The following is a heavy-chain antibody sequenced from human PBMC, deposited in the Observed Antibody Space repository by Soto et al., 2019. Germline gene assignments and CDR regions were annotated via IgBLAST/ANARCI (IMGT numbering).Heavy chain of an antibody. V-gene: IGHV4-34*01. CDR2: INHSGST. CDR1: GGSFSGYY. CDR3: ASSFGNYYDSSGFDY. J-gene: IGHJ4*02. Sequence: PSETLSLTCAVYGGSFSGYYWSWIRQPPGKGLEWIGEINHSGSTNYNPSLKSRVTISVDTSKNQFSLKLSSVTAADTAVYYCASSFGNYYDSSGFDYWGQGTLVTVSS. D-gene: IGHD3-22*01.